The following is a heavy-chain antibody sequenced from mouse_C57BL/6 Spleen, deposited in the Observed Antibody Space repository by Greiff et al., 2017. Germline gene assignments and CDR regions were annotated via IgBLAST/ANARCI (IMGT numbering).Heavy chain of an antibody. V-gene: IGHV1-15*01. J-gene: IGHJ4*01. CDR1: GYTFTDYE. Sequence: VQRVESGAELVRPGASVTLSCKASGYTFTDYEMHWVQQTPVHGLEWIGAIDPETGGTAYNQKFKGKAILTADKPSSTAYMELRSRTSEDSAVYYCTIYYYAMDYWGQGTSVTVCS. CDR2: IDPETGGT. CDR3: TIYYYAMDY.